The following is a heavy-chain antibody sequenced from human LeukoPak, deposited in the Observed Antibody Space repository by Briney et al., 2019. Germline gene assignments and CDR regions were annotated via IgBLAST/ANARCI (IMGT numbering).Heavy chain of an antibody. D-gene: IGHD2-2*01. V-gene: IGHV3-23*01. CDR3: AKDIHQLLPYGMDV. CDR1: GFSFSTYA. CDR2: IGGSGSST. J-gene: IGHJ6*02. Sequence: GGSLRLSCAASGFSFSTYAINWVRQAPGKGLEWVSGIGGSGSSTYYADSVKGRFTISRDNSKNTVYLQMNSLRAEDTALYYCAKDIHQLLPYGMDVWGQGTTVTVSS.